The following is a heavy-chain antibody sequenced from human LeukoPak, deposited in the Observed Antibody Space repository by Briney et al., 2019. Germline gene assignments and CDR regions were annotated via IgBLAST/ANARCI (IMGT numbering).Heavy chain of an antibody. J-gene: IGHJ6*03. CDR3: ARGLGGSYVYYYYYYMDV. CDR2: ISAYNGNT. D-gene: IGHD1-26*01. CDR1: GYTFTSYG. V-gene: IGHV1-18*01. Sequence: ASVKVSCKASGYTFTSYGISWVRQAPGQGLEWMGWISAYNGNTNYAQKLQGRVTMTTDTSTSTAYMELSSLRSEDTAVYYCARGLGGSYVYYYYYYMDVWGKGTTVTVSS.